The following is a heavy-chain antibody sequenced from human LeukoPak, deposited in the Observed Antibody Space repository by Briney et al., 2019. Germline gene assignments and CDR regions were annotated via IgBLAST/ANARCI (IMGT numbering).Heavy chain of an antibody. CDR2: ISYSGST. CDR3: ARDFAGSSSGVKYMDV. D-gene: IGHD6-13*01. V-gene: IGHV4-59*11. Sequence: SETLSLTCTVSGGSISSHYWSRIRQPPGKGLECIGYISYSGSTNYNPSLKSRVTISVDTSKNQFSLKLNSVTAADTAVYYCARDFAGSSSGVKYMDVWGNGTPVTVSS. CDR1: GGSISSHY. J-gene: IGHJ6*03.